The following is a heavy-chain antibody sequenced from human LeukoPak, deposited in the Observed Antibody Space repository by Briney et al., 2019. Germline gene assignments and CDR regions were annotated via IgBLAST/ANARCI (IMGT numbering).Heavy chain of an antibody. D-gene: IGHD5-18*01. CDR3: ARGGRGYPNKFDY. J-gene: IGHJ4*02. CDR1: GGSISDTNYY. Sequence: KPSETLSLTCTVSGGSISDTNYYWGWIRQPPGKGLEWIGSTSYSGNTYYNPSLKSRVTISVDTSKNQFSLKLSSVTAADTAVYYCARGGRGYPNKFDYWGQGTLVTVSS. V-gene: IGHV4-39*07. CDR2: TSYSGNT.